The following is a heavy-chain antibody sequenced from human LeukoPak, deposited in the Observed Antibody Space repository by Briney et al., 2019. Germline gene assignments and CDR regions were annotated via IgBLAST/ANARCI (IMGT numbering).Heavy chain of an antibody. V-gene: IGHV3-23*01. D-gene: IGHD3-22*01. CDR3: AKDLYDSSGYYPYYYYYGMDV. Sequence: AGGSLRLSCAASGFTFSDYYMSWVRQAPGKGLEWVSAISGSGGSTYYADSVKGRFTISRDNSKNTLYLQMNSLRAEDTAVYYCAKDLYDSSGYYPYYYYYGMDVWGQGTTVTVSS. CDR1: GFTFSDYY. CDR2: ISGSGGST. J-gene: IGHJ6*02.